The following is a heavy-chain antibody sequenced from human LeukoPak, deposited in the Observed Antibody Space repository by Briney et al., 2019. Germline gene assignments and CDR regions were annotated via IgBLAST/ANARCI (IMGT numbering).Heavy chain of an antibody. D-gene: IGHD2-15*01. CDR2: INPSGDST. Sequence: ASVKVSCKASRFTFTTYYMHWVRQAPGQGLEWMGVINPSGDSTSYAQKFQGRVTMTRDTSTSTVYMELTSLTSEDTAVYYCARGYCTGGSCRTLEDFDYWGQGTLVTVSS. CDR1: RFTFTTYY. CDR3: ARGYCTGGSCRTLEDFDY. J-gene: IGHJ4*02. V-gene: IGHV1-46*01.